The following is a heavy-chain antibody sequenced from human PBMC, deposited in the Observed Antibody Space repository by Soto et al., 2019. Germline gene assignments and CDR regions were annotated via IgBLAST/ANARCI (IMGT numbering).Heavy chain of an antibody. J-gene: IGHJ4*02. CDR2: VSGDSATT. Sequence: EVQLLESGGGLVQPGGSLRLSCAASGFTFSNNAMTWVRQAPGKGLEWVSIVSGDSATTYYADSVKGRFTVSRDNSKNTVYLQMNSLRAEDTAIYYCLKDNNWADPGWGQGTQVTVSS. CDR3: LKDNNWADPG. CDR1: GFTFSNNA. V-gene: IGHV3-23*01. D-gene: IGHD3-16*01.